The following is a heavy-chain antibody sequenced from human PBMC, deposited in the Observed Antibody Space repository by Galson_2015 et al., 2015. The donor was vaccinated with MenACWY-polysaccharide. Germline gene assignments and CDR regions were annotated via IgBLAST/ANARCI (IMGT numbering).Heavy chain of an antibody. CDR3: ARESEYYDSFDGFDI. CDR2: IDTNTGNP. Sequence: SVKVSCKASGYTFGSYAMNWVRQAPGQGLEWMGWIDTNTGNPTSAPGFTGRFVFSLDTSVSTAYLQISSLKAEDTAVYYRARESEYYDSFDGFDIWGQGTMVTVSS. V-gene: IGHV7-4-1*02. J-gene: IGHJ3*02. D-gene: IGHD3-22*01. CDR1: GYTFGSYA.